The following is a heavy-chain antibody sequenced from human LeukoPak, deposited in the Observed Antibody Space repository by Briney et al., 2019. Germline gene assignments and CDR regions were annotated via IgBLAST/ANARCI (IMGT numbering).Heavy chain of an antibody. CDR3: ATLLLSGGAFDI. V-gene: IGHV3-30*01. Sequence: GGSLRLSCAASGFTFSSYAMHWVRQAPGKGLEWVAVISYDGSNKYYADSVKGRFTISRDNSKNTLYLQMNGLRAEDTAVYYCATLLLSGGAFDIWGQGTMVTVSS. D-gene: IGHD2-21*01. CDR1: GFTFSSYA. J-gene: IGHJ3*02. CDR2: ISYDGSNK.